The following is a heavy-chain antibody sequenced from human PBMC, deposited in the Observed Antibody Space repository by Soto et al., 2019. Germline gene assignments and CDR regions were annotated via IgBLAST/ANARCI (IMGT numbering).Heavy chain of an antibody. D-gene: IGHD6-13*01. CDR3: ARYRREAVAGYTLDK. Sequence: SETLSLTCAVYGGSFSGYYWSWIRQPPGKGLEWIGEINHSGSTNYNPSLKSRVTISVDTSKNQFSLKVNSMTAADTAVYYCARYRREAVAGYTLDKWGQGILVTVSS. CDR2: INHSGST. V-gene: IGHV4-34*01. CDR1: GGSFSGYY. J-gene: IGHJ4*02.